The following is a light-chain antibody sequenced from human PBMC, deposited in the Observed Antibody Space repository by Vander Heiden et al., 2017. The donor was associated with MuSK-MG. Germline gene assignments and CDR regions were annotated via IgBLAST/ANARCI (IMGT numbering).Light chain of an antibody. J-gene: IGLJ2*01. CDR1: NIGSKS. V-gene: IGLV3-21*04. CDR3: QVWDTSSDHVV. CDR2: YDN. Sequence: SYVLTQPPSVSVAPGKTARITCGGNNIGSKSVHWYQQKPGQAPVLVIYYDNDRPSGIPERFSGSNYGNTATLTISRVEAGDEADYYCQVWDTSSDHVVFGGGTKLTVL.